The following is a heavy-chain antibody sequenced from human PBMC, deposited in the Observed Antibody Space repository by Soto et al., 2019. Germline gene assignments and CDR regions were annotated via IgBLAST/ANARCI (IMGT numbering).Heavy chain of an antibody. CDR2: VNSDGSST. Sequence: EVQLVESGGGLIQPGGSLRLSCAASGFTFRNYWMHWVRQAPGKGLVWVSRVNSDGSSTSYADSVKGRFSISRDNAKNTLYLQMTSLRAEDTAVYYCAREIFYWGQGTLVTVSS. J-gene: IGHJ4*02. CDR3: AREIFY. V-gene: IGHV3-74*01. CDR1: GFTFRNYW. D-gene: IGHD2-15*01.